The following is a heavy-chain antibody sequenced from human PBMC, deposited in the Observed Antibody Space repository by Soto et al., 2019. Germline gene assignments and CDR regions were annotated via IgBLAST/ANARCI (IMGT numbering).Heavy chain of an antibody. CDR2: IHPSGST. Sequence: QVQLQQGGAGLLKPSETLSLTCAVNGQSFSGYYCSWARQPPGKGLEWIGEIHPSGSTAYNPSLSGRGTMSLDTSKSQFSLTLNSVTAADTGVYYCARGPDAYEGGRDWGQGTLVTVSS. CDR3: ARGPDAYEGGRD. D-gene: IGHD5-12*01. V-gene: IGHV4-34*01. J-gene: IGHJ4*02. CDR1: GQSFSGYY.